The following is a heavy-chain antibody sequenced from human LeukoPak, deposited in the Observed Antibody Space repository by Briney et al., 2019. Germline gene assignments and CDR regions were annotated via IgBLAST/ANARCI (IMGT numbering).Heavy chain of an antibody. J-gene: IGHJ5*02. CDR2: INPNSGGT. CDR1: GYTFTSYY. V-gene: IGHV1-2*02. D-gene: IGHD6-13*01. CDR3: ARVAAAGTGWFGP. Sequence: ASVKVSCKASGYTFTSYYMHWVRQAPGQGLEWMGWINPNSGGTNYAQKFQGRVTMTRDTSISTAYMELSRLRSDDTAVYYCARVAAAGTGWFGPWGQGTLVTVSS.